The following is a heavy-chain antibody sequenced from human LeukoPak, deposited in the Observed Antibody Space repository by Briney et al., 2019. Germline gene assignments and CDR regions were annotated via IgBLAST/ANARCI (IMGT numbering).Heavy chain of an antibody. D-gene: IGHD5-18*01. J-gene: IGHJ6*03. CDR2: ISGSGGST. V-gene: IGHV3-23*01. CDR3: AKVAAISGYYYYYLDV. CDR1: GFTFSSYA. Sequence: GGSLRLSCAASGFTFSSYAMSWVRQAPGKGLEWVSIISGSGGSTYYADSVKGRFTISRDNSKNTLYLQMNSLRAEDTAVYYCAKVAAISGYYYYYLDVWGKGTTVTVSS.